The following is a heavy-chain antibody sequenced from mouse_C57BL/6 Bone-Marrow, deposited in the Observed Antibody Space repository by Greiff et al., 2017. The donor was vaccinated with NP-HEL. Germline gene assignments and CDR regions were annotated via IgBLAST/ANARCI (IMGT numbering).Heavy chain of an antibody. J-gene: IGHJ3*01. CDR1: GYTFTSYW. CDR2: IDPSDSYT. CDR3: ATAGRREAWFAY. V-gene: IGHV1-69*01. D-gene: IGHD1-2*01. Sequence: QVQLQQPGAELVMPGASVKLSCKASGYTFTSYWMHWVKQRPGQGLEWIGEIDPSDSYTNYNQKFKGKSTLTVDKSSSTAYMQLSSLTSEDSAVYYCATAGRREAWFAYWGQGTLVTVSA.